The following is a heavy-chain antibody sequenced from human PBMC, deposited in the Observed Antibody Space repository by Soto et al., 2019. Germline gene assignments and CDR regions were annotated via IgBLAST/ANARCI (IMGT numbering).Heavy chain of an antibody. V-gene: IGHV3-30*04. CDR1: GFTFSSYV. CDR2: ISRDGSNE. J-gene: IGHJ4*02. D-gene: IGHD3-10*01. CDR3: ARDDEGGSDCDLGY. Sequence: QVQLVESGGGVVQPGRSLRLSCAASGFTFSSYVIHWVRQTPDKGLEWVAFISRDGSNEYYADSVKGRFTISRDHSKNTLYLEMNSLRAEDTAVYYCARDDEGGSDCDLGYWGQGTLVTVSS.